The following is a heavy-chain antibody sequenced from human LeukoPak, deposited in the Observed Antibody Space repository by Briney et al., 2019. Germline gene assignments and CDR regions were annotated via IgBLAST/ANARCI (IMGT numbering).Heavy chain of an antibody. CDR1: AFSLNTYN. D-gene: IGHD1-26*01. CDR2: ISYTGTYI. V-gene: IGHV3-21*04. CDR3: VRDRGTYRPIDY. J-gene: IGHJ4*02. Sequence: PGGSLRLSCAASAFSLNTYNMNWVRQAPGKGLEWVSSISYTGTYIYYADSVKGRFTISRDNAQNSLYLQMNSLRAEDTAIYYCVRDRGTYRPIDYWGQGTLVTVSS.